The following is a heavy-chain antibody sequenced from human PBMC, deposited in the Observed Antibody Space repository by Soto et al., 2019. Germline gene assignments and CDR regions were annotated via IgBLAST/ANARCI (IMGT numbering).Heavy chain of an antibody. CDR1: GFTFSSYE. J-gene: IGHJ6*02. D-gene: IGHD2-2*01. V-gene: IGHV3-48*03. CDR3: ARRYCSSTSCLMDV. CDR2: ISSSSGTTI. Sequence: PGGSLRLSCAVSGFTFSSYEMNWVRQAPGKGLEWVSYISSSSGTTIFYADSVKGRCTISRDNAKNSLYLQMNSLRAEDTAVYYCARRYCSSTSCLMDVWGQGTTGTV.